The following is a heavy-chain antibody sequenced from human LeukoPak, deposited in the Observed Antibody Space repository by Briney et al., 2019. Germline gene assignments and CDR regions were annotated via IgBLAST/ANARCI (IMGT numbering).Heavy chain of an antibody. CDR3: ARDTAMVEDRAFDT. CDR1: GFTFSSYS. D-gene: IGHD5-18*01. J-gene: IGHJ3*02. V-gene: IGHV3-21*01. CDR2: ISSSSSYI. Sequence: GGSLRLSCAASGFTFSSYSMNWVRQAPGKGLEWVSSISSSSSYIYYADSVKGRFTISRDNAKNSLYLQMNSLRAEDTAVYYCARDTAMVEDRAFDTWGQGAMVTVSS.